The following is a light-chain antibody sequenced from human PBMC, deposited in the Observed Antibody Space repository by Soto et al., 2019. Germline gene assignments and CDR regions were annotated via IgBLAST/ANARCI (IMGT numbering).Light chain of an antibody. CDR2: GAS. CDR3: QQYDSSTWT. V-gene: IGKV3-20*01. Sequence: ETVLKQSPVTLSFSPGESSTLSCRASQSVSSSFLAWYQQKPGQAPRLLSYGASNRATGIPDRCSGSGSGTDFTLTISRLEPEDCAVSYCQQYDSSTWTFGQGTQVEIE. J-gene: IGKJ1*01. CDR1: QSVSSSF.